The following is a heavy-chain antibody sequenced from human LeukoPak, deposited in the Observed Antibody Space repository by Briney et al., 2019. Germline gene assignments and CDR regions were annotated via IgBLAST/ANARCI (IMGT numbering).Heavy chain of an antibody. V-gene: IGHV3-48*01. Sequence: PGGSLRLSCAASGFTLSTYSMNWVRQAPGKGLEWVSYISSSSSTIYYADSVKGRFTISRDNAKNSLYLQMNSLSADGTAVYYCAGGASEYSSSGDFACWGQGTLVTVSS. CDR3: AGGASEYSSSGDFAC. CDR1: GFTLSTYS. CDR2: ISSSSSTI. D-gene: IGHD6-6*01. J-gene: IGHJ4*02.